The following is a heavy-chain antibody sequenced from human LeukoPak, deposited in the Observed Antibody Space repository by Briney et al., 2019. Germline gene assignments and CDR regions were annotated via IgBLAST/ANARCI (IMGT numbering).Heavy chain of an antibody. D-gene: IGHD3-16*01. CDR3: ARSLFLRGRVMSY. CDR2: INHSGST. CDR1: GGSFSGYY. J-gene: IGHJ4*02. Sequence: SETLSLTCAVYGGSFSGYYWSWIRQPPGKGLEWIGEINHSGSTNYNPSLKSRVTISVDTSKNQFSLKLSSVTAADTAVYYCARSLFLRGRVMSYWGQGTLVTVSS. V-gene: IGHV4-34*01.